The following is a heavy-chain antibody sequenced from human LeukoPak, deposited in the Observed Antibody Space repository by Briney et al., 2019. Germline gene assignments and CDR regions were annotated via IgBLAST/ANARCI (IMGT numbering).Heavy chain of an antibody. CDR2: IYYSGST. CDR3: LGDVSISTMAIDY. D-gene: IGHD3-16*01. CDR1: GGSLNSYY. J-gene: IGHJ4*02. Sequence: SETLSLTCRVSGGSLNSYYWSWIRQPPGKGLEWIGYIYYSGSTNYNPSLQSRVTLSVETSKNQFSLNLDSVPAPGTPVYSSLGDVSISTMAIDYWGQGTLVTVSS. V-gene: IGHV4-59*01.